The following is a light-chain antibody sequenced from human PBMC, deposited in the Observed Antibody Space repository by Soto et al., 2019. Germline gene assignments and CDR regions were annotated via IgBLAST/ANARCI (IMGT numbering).Light chain of an antibody. Sequence: EVVLTQSPCTLSLSPGGRATLSCRASQSVSRRLAWYQQRLGQSPRLLISGASMRASGVPVRFIGSGYGTDFNLTITRLETEDFAVYYCQQYGGSPRTFGQGTKVDIK. V-gene: IGKV3-20*01. CDR1: QSVSRR. CDR3: QQYGGSPRT. CDR2: GAS. J-gene: IGKJ1*01.